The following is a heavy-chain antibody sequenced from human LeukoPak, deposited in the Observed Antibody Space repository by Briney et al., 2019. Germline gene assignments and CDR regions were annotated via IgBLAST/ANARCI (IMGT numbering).Heavy chain of an antibody. D-gene: IGHD6-13*01. CDR3: ARAPVGYSSSLNYFDY. V-gene: IGHV1-46*01. CDR1: GYTFTSYY. J-gene: IGHJ4*02. CDR2: INPSGGST. Sequence: ASVRVSCKASGYTFTSYYMHWVRQAPGQGLEWMGIINPSGGSTSYAQKFQGRGTMTRDTSTSTVYMELSSLRSEDTAVYYCARAPVGYSSSLNYFDYWGQGTLVTVSS.